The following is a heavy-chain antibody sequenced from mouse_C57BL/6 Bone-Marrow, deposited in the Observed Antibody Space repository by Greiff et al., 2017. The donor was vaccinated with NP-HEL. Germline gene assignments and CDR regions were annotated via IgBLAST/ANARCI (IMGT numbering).Heavy chain of an antibody. CDR3: ANYDYDGAWFAY. CDR1: GYTFTSYW. J-gene: IGHJ3*01. CDR2: IHPNSGST. D-gene: IGHD2-4*01. Sequence: QVQLQQPGAELVKPGASVKLSCKASGYTFTSYWMHWVKQRPGQGLEWIGMIHPNSGSTNYNEKFKSKATLTVYKSSSTAYMQLSSLTSEDSAVYYCANYDYDGAWFAYWGQGTLVTVSA. V-gene: IGHV1-64*01.